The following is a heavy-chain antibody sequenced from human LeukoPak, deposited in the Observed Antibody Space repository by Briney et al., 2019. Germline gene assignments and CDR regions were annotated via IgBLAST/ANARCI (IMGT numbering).Heavy chain of an antibody. CDR3: ARLEDYYYYYMDV. CDR2: ISSSGSTI. Sequence: GGSLRLSCAASGFTFSSYEMNWVRQAPGKGLEWVSYISSSGSTIYYADSVKGRFTISRDNAKNSLYLQMNSLRAEDTAVYYCARLEDYYYYYMDVWGKGTTVTISS. V-gene: IGHV3-48*03. CDR1: GFTFSSYE. D-gene: IGHD1-1*01. J-gene: IGHJ6*03.